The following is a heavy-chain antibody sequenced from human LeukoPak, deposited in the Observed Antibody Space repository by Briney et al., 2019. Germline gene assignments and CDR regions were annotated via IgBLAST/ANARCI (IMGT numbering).Heavy chain of an antibody. Sequence: PGGSLRLSCAASGFTFSSYWMHWVRQAPGKGLAWVGRIKSKTDGGTTDYAAPVKGRFTISRDDSKNTLYLQMNSLKTEDTAVYYCTTDLQAANYYDSSGYGTYAFDIWGQGTMVTVSS. CDR2: IKSKTDGGTT. CDR1: GFTFSSYW. J-gene: IGHJ3*02. CDR3: TTDLQAANYYDSSGYGTYAFDI. V-gene: IGHV3-15*01. D-gene: IGHD3-22*01.